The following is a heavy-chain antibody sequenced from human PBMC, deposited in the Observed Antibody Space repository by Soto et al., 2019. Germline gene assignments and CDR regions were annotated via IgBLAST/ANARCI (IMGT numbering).Heavy chain of an antibody. V-gene: IGHV1-46*01. D-gene: IGHD2-15*01. J-gene: IGHJ5*02. CDR3: ARDNSQNYGTPSASPWSHP. Sequence: ASGKVSCKASGFSFSDYFMHWVQQAPGQGLEWMGIINPSGDSRNYAQKFQGRVTITRDTSTSTVYMDLSSLRYEDTAVYYCARDNSQNYGTPSASPWSHPQGQ. CDR2: INPSGDSR. CDR1: GFSFSDYF.